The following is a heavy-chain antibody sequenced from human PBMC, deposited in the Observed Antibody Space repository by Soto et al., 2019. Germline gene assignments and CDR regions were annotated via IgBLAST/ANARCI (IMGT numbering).Heavy chain of an antibody. CDR3: AKSDVLEI. V-gene: IGHV5-51*01. Sequence: PGESLKISGKGSGYNFSSQCIAWVRQKPGKGLEWMGIVYPGDAETRYSPSFQGQVTMSADKSIDTAYLQWSSLKASDTAIYYCAKSDVLEIWGQGTLVTVSS. CDR2: VYPGDAET. D-gene: IGHD3-16*01. J-gene: IGHJ3*02. CDR1: GYNFSSQC.